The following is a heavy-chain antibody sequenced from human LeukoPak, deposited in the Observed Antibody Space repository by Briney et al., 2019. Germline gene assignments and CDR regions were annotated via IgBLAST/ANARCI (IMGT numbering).Heavy chain of an antibody. V-gene: IGHV1-46*01. CDR2: INPSGGST. D-gene: IGHD6-19*01. Sequence: ASVKVSCKASGYTFTSYYMHWARQAPGQGLEWMGIINPSGGSTSYAQKFQGRVTMTRDTSTSTVYMELSSLRSEDTAVYYCARGGGTLQAVAATGFDYWGQGTLVTVSS. CDR1: GYTFTSYY. J-gene: IGHJ4*02. CDR3: ARGGGTLQAVAATGFDY.